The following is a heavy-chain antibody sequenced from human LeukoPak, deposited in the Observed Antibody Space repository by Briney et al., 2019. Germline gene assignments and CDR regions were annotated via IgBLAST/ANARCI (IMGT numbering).Heavy chain of an antibody. D-gene: IGHD6-6*01. J-gene: IGHJ4*02. Sequence: GGSLRLSCAASGFTFSSYAMHWVRQAPGKGLEWVAVISYDGSNKYYADSVKGRFTISRDNSKNTLYLQMNSLKAEDTAVYYCAKGSARPPGYFHYWGQGTLVTVSS. CDR1: GFTFSSYA. CDR2: ISYDGSNK. V-gene: IGHV3-30-3*01. CDR3: AKGSARPPGYFHY.